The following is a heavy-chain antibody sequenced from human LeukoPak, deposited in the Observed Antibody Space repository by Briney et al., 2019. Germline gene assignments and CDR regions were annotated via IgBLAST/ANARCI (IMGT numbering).Heavy chain of an antibody. V-gene: IGHV3-48*02. D-gene: IGHD3-22*01. CDR1: GFTFSSYS. CDR2: ISSSSSTI. J-gene: IGHJ4*02. Sequence: GGSLRLSCAASGFTFSSYSMKWVRQAPGKGLEWVSYISSSSSTIYYADSVKGRFTISRDNAKNSLYLQMNSLRDEDTAVYYCARGTQDTYYYDSSGYYPDYWGQGTLVTVSS. CDR3: ARGTQDTYYYDSSGYYPDY.